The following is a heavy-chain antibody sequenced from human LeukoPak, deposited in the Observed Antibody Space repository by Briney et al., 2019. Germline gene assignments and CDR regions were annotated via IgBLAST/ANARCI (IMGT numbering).Heavy chain of an antibody. V-gene: IGHV3-21*01. CDR3: ARDVGYCSGGSCKNYYYYYGMDV. D-gene: IGHD2-15*01. CDR2: ISGSSSYI. CDR1: GFPFSSYW. Sequence: GGSLRLSCVASGFPFSSYWMTWVRQAPGKGLEWVSSISGSSSYIYYADSVKGRFTISRDNSKNTLYLQMNSLRAEDTAVYYCARDVGYCSGGSCKNYYYYYGMDVWGQGTTVTVSS. J-gene: IGHJ6*02.